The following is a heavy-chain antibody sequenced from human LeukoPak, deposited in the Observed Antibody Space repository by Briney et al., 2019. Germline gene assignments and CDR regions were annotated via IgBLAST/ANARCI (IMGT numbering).Heavy chain of an antibody. Sequence: ATVKVSCKASGYTFISYGITWVRQAPGQGLEWMGWISAYNGNTSYAQNLQGRVTMTTDTSMSTAYMELRSLRSDDTAVYYCARTGRGYSYVYSDYWGQGTLVTVSS. CDR3: ARTGRGYSYVYSDY. CDR1: GYTFISYG. CDR2: ISAYNGNT. J-gene: IGHJ4*02. D-gene: IGHD5-18*01. V-gene: IGHV1-18*01.